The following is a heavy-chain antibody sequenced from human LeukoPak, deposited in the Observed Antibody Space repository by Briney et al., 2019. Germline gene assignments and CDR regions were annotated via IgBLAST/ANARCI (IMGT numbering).Heavy chain of an antibody. CDR3: AKIVVTATTNPDY. D-gene: IGHD2-21*02. V-gene: IGHV3-30*18. J-gene: IGHJ4*02. CDR1: GFSFSSYG. CDR2: ISYDGSNK. Sequence: PGGSLRVSCAASGFSFSSYGMHWVRQAPGKGLEWVAVISYDGSNKYYADSVKGRFTISRDNSKNTLYLQMNSLRAEDTAVYYCAKIVVTATTNPDYWGQGTLVTVSS.